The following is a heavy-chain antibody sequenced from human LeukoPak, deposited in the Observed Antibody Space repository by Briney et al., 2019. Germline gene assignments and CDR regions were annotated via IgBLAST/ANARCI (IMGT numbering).Heavy chain of an antibody. D-gene: IGHD1-1*01. CDR3: ARESHVERDDY. CDR1: GYIFTNYY. J-gene: IGHJ4*02. CDR2: INPSGGST. Sequence: ASVKVSCKASGYIFTNYYMHWVRQAPGQGLEWMGIINPSGGSTSYAQKFQGRVTMTTDTVTSTAYMELRSLRSDDTAVYYCARESHVERDDYWGQGTLVTVSS. V-gene: IGHV1-46*01.